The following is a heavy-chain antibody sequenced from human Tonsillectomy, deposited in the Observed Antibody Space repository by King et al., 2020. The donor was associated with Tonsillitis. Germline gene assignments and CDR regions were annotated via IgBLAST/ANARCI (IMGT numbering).Heavy chain of an antibody. V-gene: IGHV3-23*03. CDR3: AKRVTVAGNTYYAMDV. Sequence: VQLVESGGGLVQPGGSLRLSCAASGFTFSAYAMSWVRQAPGKGLEWVSVIYSDGKTTYYADSVKGRFTISRDDSKNTLYLEMDSLRAEDTAMYYCAKRVTVAGNTYYAMDVWGQGTTVTVSS. J-gene: IGHJ6*02. CDR2: IYSDGKTT. CDR1: GFTFSAYA. D-gene: IGHD6-19*01.